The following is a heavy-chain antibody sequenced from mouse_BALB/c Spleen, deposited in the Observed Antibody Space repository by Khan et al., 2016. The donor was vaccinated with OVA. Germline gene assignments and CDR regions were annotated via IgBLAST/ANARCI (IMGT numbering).Heavy chain of an antibody. V-gene: IGHV9-3-1*01. CDR1: GYTFTNSG. Sequence: QIQLVQSGPELKTPGETVKISCKASGYTFTNSGMHWVKQAPGKGLKWMGWINTYTGEPTYAHDFKGRFAFSLETSANTAYLQINNIKNEDTAIXFCAREERYDKDLHAVDYWGQGNSVTVSS. CDR3: AREERYDKDLHAVDY. CDR2: INTYTGEP. J-gene: IGHJ4*01. D-gene: IGHD2-14*01.